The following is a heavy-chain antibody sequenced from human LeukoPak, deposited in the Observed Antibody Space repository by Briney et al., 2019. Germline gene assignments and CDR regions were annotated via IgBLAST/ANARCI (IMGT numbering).Heavy chain of an antibody. CDR1: RFTFSTYW. CDR2: IKQDGSEK. Sequence: SGGSLRLSCAASRFTFSTYWMSWVRQAPGKGLEWVANIKQDGSEKYYVDSVKGRFTISRDNAKNSLYLQMNSLRAEDTAVYYCARAYDFSRHWGQGTLVTVSS. V-gene: IGHV3-7*01. CDR3: ARAYDFSRH. J-gene: IGHJ4*02. D-gene: IGHD3-3*01.